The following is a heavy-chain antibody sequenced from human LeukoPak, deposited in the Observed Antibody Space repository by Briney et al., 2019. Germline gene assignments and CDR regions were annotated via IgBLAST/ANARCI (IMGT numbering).Heavy chain of an antibody. Sequence: GASVKVSCKASGYAFPHYGVQWVRQAPGQTLEWMGWINAGNGDDTKYSQKFQARLTMTTDTSATTVYMEFNSLRSEDTAVYYCERSGRNWSCDSWGQGTLLTVSS. CDR2: INAGNGDDT. D-gene: IGHD3-10*01. CDR3: ERSGRNWSCDS. CDR1: GYAFPHYG. J-gene: IGHJ4*02. V-gene: IGHV1-3*01.